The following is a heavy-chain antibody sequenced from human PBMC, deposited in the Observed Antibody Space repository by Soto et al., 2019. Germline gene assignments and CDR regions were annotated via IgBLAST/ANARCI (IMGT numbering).Heavy chain of an antibody. CDR2: INHSGST. D-gene: IGHD3-10*01. V-gene: IGHV4-34*01. CDR3: AKRMVRGVPAEYYYYGMDV. Sequence: SETLSLTCAVYGGSFSGYYWSWIRQPPGKGLEWIGEINHSGSTNYNPSLKSRVTISVDTSKNQFSLKLSSVTAADTAVYYCAKRMVRGVPAEYYYYGMDVWGQGTTVTVSS. CDR1: GGSFSGYY. J-gene: IGHJ6*02.